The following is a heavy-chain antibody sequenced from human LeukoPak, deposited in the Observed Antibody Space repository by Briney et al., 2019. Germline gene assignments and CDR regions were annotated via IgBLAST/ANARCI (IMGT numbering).Heavy chain of an antibody. CDR3: ARQGYCSGTSCYAGGDWFDP. CDR2: IYYSGST. D-gene: IGHD2-2*01. CDR1: GGSISSSSYY. Sequence: PSETLSLTCTVSGGSISSSSYYWGWIRQPPGKGLEWIGSIYYSGSTYYNPSLKSRVTISVDTSKNQFSLKLTSVTAADTAVYYCARQGYCSGTSCYAGGDWFDPWGQGTLVTVSS. J-gene: IGHJ5*02. V-gene: IGHV4-39*07.